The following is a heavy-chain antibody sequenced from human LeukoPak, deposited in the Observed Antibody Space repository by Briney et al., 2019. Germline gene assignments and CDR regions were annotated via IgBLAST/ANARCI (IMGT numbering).Heavy chain of an antibody. D-gene: IGHD6-13*01. CDR2: IFASGST. CDR1: GGSISSYS. Sequence: SETLSLTCTVSGGSISSYSWSWLRQPAGKGLEWIGRIFASGSTKYNPSLTSRVTMSVDTSENQFSLKLSSVTAADTAVYYCARVRYSREYYYYYMDVWGKGTTVTVSS. J-gene: IGHJ6*03. CDR3: ARVRYSREYYYYYMDV. V-gene: IGHV4-4*07.